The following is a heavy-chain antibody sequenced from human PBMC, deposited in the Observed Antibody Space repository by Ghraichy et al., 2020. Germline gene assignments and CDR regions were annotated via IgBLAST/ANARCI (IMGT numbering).Heavy chain of an antibody. CDR3: ARDNYDFWGGYYRYYYYGMDV. Sequence: ETLPLTCAVYGGSFSGYYWSWIRQPPGKGLEWIGEINHSGSTNYNPSLKSRVTISVDTSKNQFSLKLSSVTAADTAVYYCARDNYDFWGGYYRYYYYGMDVWGQGTTVTVSS. CDR2: INHSGST. CDR1: GGSFSGYY. J-gene: IGHJ6*02. V-gene: IGHV4-34*01. D-gene: IGHD3-3*01.